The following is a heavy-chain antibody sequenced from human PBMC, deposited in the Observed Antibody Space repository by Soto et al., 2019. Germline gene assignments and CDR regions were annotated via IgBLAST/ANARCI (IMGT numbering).Heavy chain of an antibody. V-gene: IGHV3-33*01. J-gene: IGHJ4*02. Sequence: GGSXRLSCSSSGCIFIDYFVHGFRHAPGKGLEWVAVMWYHGRDLFYTDSVKGRFTISRDNSKNTLFLQMNSLRAEDTAVYYCARDKGGKSGNFIFEQWGQGALVTVYS. CDR1: GCIFIDYF. CDR3: ARDKGGKSGNFIFEQ. D-gene: IGHD1-26*01. CDR2: MWYHGRDL.